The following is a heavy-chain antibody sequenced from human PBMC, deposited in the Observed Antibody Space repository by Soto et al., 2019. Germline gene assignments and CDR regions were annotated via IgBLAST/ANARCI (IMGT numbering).Heavy chain of an antibody. Sequence: GGSLRLSCAASGFTFSSYSMNWVRQAPGKGLEWVSSLSSSSGHIYYADSVKGRFTISRDNAKNSLYLQMNSLRAEDAAVYYCVRHWLATREFDYWGQGTLVTVSS. CDR3: VRHWLATREFDY. D-gene: IGHD1-26*01. CDR1: GFTFSSYS. CDR2: LSSSSGHI. J-gene: IGHJ4*02. V-gene: IGHV3-21*01.